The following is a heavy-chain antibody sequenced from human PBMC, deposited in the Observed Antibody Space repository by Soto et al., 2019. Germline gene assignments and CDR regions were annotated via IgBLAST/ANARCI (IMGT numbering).Heavy chain of an antibody. Sequence: EVQLVESGGGLVKPGESLRLSCAASGFSFSDAWMNWVRQAPGKGLEWVGRFKSRADGGTTDYAAPVKGRFTISRDDSKNILSLKMNSQKTEDTAMYFCPGDLPGIPPNYGFAYWGRGTLVTVSS. CDR3: PGDLPGIPPNYGFAY. J-gene: IGHJ4*02. CDR2: FKSRADGGTT. D-gene: IGHD4-17*01. V-gene: IGHV3-15*07. CDR1: GFSFSDAW.